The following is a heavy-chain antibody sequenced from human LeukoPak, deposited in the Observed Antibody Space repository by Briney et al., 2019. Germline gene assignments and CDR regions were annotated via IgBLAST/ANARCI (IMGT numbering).Heavy chain of an antibody. CDR2: ISGSGGNT. J-gene: IGHJ4*02. CDR3: AKARAFVVVTANVY. D-gene: IGHD2-21*02. V-gene: IGHV3-23*01. CDR1: GFTFSSSA. Sequence: GGSLRLSCAASGFTFSSSAMSWVRQAPGKGLEWVSGISGSGGNTYYADSVKGRFTISRDNSKNTLYLQMNSLRAEDTAVYYCAKARAFVVVTANVYWGQGTLVTVSS.